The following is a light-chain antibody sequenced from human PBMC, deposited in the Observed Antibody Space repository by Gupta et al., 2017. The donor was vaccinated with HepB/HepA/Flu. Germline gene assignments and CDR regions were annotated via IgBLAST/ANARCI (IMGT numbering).Light chain of an antibody. CDR1: KLGDKY. CDR3: QAWDSSTVV. V-gene: IGLV3-1*01. Sequence: SYELTHPPSVSVSPGQTASITCSGDKLGDKYACWYQQKPGQSPVLVIYQDSKRPSGIPGRFSGYNSGNTATLTISGTQAMDEADYYCQAWDSSTVVFGGGTKLTVL. J-gene: IGLJ2*01. CDR2: QDS.